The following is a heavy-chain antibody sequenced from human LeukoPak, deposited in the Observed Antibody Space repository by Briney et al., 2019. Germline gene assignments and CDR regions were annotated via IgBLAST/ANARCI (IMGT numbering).Heavy chain of an antibody. CDR3: AKDTGEVATPATRGQDY. D-gene: IGHD2-15*01. Sequence: GGSLGLSCATSGFAFSNSCMNWVRQAPVKGLEWLSSIDSTSRHIVYADSVKGRFTISRDHAKNALYLQMDSLGLDDTAAYYCAKDTGEVATPATRGQDYSGPGTLVTAS. J-gene: IGHJ4*01. CDR1: GFAFSNSC. V-gene: IGHV3-21*01. CDR2: IDSTSRHI.